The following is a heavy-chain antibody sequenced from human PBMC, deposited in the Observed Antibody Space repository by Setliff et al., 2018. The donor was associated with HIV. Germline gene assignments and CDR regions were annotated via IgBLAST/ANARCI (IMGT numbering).Heavy chain of an antibody. V-gene: IGHV4-61*02. CDR1: GGSISSGSYY. CDR2: IYTSGCT. D-gene: IGHD3-9*01. CDR3: ARQTWEYYDTLTGYYRSPKNFDS. J-gene: IGHJ5*01. Sequence: PSETLSLTCTLSGGSISSGSYYWSWIRQPAGKGLEWIGRIYTSGCTNYNPSLKSRVTISLDTSKNQFFLKLSSVTAPDTAIYYCARQTWEYYDTLTGYYRSPKNFDSWGQGTLVTVSS.